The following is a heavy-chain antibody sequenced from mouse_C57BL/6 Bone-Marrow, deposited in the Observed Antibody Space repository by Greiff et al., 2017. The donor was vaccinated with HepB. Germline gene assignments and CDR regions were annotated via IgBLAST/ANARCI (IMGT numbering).Heavy chain of an antibody. V-gene: IGHV1-64*01. CDR3: ARFTTVVATDY. D-gene: IGHD1-1*01. CDR1: GYTFTSYW. CDR2: IHPNSGST. J-gene: IGHJ2*01. Sequence: VKLQQPGAELVKPGASVKLSCKASGYTFTSYWMHWVKQRPGQGLEWIGMIHPNSGSTNYNEKFKSKATLTVDKSSSTAYMQLSSLTSEDSAVYYCARFTTVVATDYWGQGTTLTVSS.